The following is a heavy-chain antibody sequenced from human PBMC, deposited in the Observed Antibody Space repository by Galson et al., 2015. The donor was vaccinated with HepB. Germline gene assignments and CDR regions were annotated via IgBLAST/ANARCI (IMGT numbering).Heavy chain of an antibody. CDR1: GESFSEYY. V-gene: IGHV4-34*01. CDR3: ALFGLPPPVGY. CDR2: GSPTGLI. J-gene: IGHJ4*02. D-gene: IGHD3/OR15-3a*01. Sequence: SETLSLTCGVYGESFSEYYWNWIRQPPGKGLEWIGEGSPTGLIRENPSLKSRLTISMDTSKNQFSLKLNSVTAADTAVYDCALFGLPPPVGYWGQGTLVTVSS.